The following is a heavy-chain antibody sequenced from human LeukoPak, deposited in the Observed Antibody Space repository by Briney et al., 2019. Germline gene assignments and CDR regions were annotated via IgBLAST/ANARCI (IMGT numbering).Heavy chain of an antibody. CDR2: ISYDGNNK. V-gene: IGHV3-30*04. CDR1: GFTFSNYA. Sequence: PGRSLRLSCAASGFTFSNYAFHWVRQAPGKGLEWVAVISYDGNNKYYADSVKGRFTISRDNSKNTLYVQMNSLRAEDTAVYYCARLTSPAASDFWGRATLVTVSS. CDR3: ARLTSPAASDF. J-gene: IGHJ4*02. D-gene: IGHD2-2*01.